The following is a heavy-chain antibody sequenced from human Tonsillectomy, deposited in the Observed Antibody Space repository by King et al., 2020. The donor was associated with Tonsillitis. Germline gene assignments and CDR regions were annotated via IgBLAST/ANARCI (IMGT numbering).Heavy chain of an antibody. CDR2: IWSDGGDT. J-gene: IGHJ6*03. D-gene: IGHD3-16*01. V-gene: IGHV3-33*08. CDR1: GFTFSNYG. Sequence: QLVQSGGGVVQPGRSLRLSCAASGFTFSNYGMHWVRQAPGKWLEWVATIWSDGGDTYFTDSVKGRFTISRDNSKNTLYLEINSLRADDTSVYYCARDRGGYYMDVWGKGTTVTVSS. CDR3: ARDRGGYYMDV.